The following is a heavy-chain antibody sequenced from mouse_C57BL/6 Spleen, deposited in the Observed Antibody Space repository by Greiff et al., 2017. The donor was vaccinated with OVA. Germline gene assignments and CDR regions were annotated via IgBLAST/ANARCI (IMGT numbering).Heavy chain of an antibody. CDR1: GFSLTSYG. V-gene: IGHV2-2*01. Sequence: VQVVESGPGLVQPSQSLSITCTVSGFSLTSYGVHWVRQSPGKGLEWLGVIWSGGSTDYNAAFISRLSISKDNSKSQVFFKMNSLQADDTAIYYCARGDWDVNVSFDYWGQGTTLTVSS. J-gene: IGHJ2*01. D-gene: IGHD4-1*01. CDR2: IWSGGST. CDR3: ARGDWDVNVSFDY.